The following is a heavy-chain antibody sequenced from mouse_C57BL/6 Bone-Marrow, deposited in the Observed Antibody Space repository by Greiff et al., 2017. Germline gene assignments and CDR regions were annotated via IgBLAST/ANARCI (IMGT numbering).Heavy chain of an antibody. CDR2: ISSGGDYI. Sequence: EVQLQESGEGLVKPGGSLKLSCAASGFTFSSYAMSWVRQTPEKRLEWVAYISSGGDYIYYADTVKGRFTISRDNARNTLYLQMSSLKSEDTAMYYCTRDKRVTGCYAMDYWGQGTSVTVSS. D-gene: IGHD4-1*01. V-gene: IGHV5-9-1*02. CDR1: GFTFSSYA. J-gene: IGHJ4*01. CDR3: TRDKRVTGCYAMDY.